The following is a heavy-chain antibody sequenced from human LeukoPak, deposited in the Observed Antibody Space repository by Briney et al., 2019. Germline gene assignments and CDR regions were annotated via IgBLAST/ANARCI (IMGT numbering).Heavy chain of an antibody. CDR3: ARGVNSGYFDY. D-gene: IGHD1-26*01. CDR1: GGSFSGYY. J-gene: IGHJ4*02. CDR2: INHSGST. V-gene: IGHV4-34*01. Sequence: PSETLSLTCAVYGGSFSGYYWSWIRQPPGEGLEWIGEINHSGSTNYNPSLKSRVTISVDKSNNQFSLRLNSVTAADTAVYYCARGVNSGYFDYCGQGTLVTVSS.